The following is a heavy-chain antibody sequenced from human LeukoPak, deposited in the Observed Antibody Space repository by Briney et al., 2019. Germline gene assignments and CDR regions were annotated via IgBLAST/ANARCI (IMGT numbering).Heavy chain of an antibody. V-gene: IGHV4-34*01. Sequence: SETLSLTCAVYGGSFSGYYWSWIRQPPGKGLEWIGEINHSGSTNYNPSLKSRVTISVDTSKNQFSLKLSSVTAADTAVYYCARARYYDFWSGYYENYYYGTDVWGQGTTVTVSS. D-gene: IGHD3-3*01. J-gene: IGHJ6*02. CDR3: ARARYYDFWSGYYENYYYGTDV. CDR1: GGSFSGYY. CDR2: INHSGST.